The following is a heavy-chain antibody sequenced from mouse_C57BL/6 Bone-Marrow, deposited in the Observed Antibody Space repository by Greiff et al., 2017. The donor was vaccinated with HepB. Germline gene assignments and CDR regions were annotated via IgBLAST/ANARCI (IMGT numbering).Heavy chain of an antibody. J-gene: IGHJ2*01. Sequence: QVHVKQPGAELVKPGASVKLSCKASGYTFTSYWMHWVKQRPGQGLEWIGMIHPNSGSTNYNEKFKSKATLTVDKSSSTAYMQLSSLTSEDSAVYYCARDGYYGSSPDYWGQGTTLTVSS. CDR2: IHPNSGST. D-gene: IGHD1-1*01. V-gene: IGHV1-64*01. CDR1: GYTFTSYW. CDR3: ARDGYYGSSPDY.